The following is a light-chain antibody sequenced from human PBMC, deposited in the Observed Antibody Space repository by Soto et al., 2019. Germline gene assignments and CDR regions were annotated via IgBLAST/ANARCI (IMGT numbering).Light chain of an antibody. CDR1: QSVSSY. CDR2: DAS. J-gene: IGKJ4*01. CDR3: QQRGNWPLFT. Sequence: EIVLTQSPATLSLSPGERATLSCRASQSVSSYLAWYQQKPGQAPRLLIYDASNRATGIPARFSGSGSGTDFTLTISSLEPEDFAVYYCQQRGNWPLFTFGGGTKVEIK. V-gene: IGKV3-11*01.